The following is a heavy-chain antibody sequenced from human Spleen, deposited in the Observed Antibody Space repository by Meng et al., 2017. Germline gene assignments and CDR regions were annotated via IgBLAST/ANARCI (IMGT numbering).Heavy chain of an antibody. CDR1: GYPFTAYY. J-gene: IGHJ4*02. CDR3: VRDENISLGKLFGDY. D-gene: IGHD2-21*01. CDR2: IIPNSGDT. V-gene: IGHV1-2*06. Sequence: GQLVQPGARVKGPGASVKVSCKPSGYPFTAYYIPWVRQAPGQGLEWMGHIIPNSGDTLYAPKFQGRVSMTADTSIGTAYVELSGLRSDDTAIYYCVRDENISLGKLFGDYWGQGTLVTVSS.